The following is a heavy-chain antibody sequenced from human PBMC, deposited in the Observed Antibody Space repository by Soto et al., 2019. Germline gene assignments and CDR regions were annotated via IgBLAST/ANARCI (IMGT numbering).Heavy chain of an antibody. V-gene: IGHV3-30*18. D-gene: IGHD3-16*02. CDR3: AKAAYDYIWGSYRSPDY. Sequence: GGSLRLSCAASGFTFSSYGMHWVRQAPGKGLEWVAVISYDGSNKYYADSVKGRFTISRDNSKNTLYLQMNSLRAEDTAVYYCAKAAYDYIWGSYRSPDYWGQGTLVTVSS. J-gene: IGHJ4*02. CDR2: ISYDGSNK. CDR1: GFTFSSYG.